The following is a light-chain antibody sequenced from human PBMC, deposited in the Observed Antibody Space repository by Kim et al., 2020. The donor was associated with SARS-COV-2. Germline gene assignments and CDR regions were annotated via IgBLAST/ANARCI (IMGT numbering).Light chain of an antibody. Sequence: QSALTQPASVSGSPGQSITISCTGTPRDIFYNYVSWYQQHPGKAPRLIIYDVDSRPSGVSDRFSGSKSGITASLTISGLQTEDEADYYCSSYTDIITGVVFGGWTKLTVL. CDR2: DVD. CDR1: PRDIFYNY. V-gene: IGLV2-14*03. CDR3: SSYTDIITGVV. J-gene: IGLJ2*01.